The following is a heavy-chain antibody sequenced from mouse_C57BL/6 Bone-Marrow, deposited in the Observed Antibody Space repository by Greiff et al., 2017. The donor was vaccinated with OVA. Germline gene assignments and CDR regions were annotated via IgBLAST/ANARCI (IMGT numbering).Heavy chain of an antibody. V-gene: IGHV1-39*01. CDR1: GYSFTDYN. J-gene: IGHJ3*01. Sequence: EVKLVESGPELVKPGASVRISCKASGYSFTDYNMNWVKQSNGKSLEWIGVINPNYGTTSYNQKFKGKATLTVDQSSSTAYMQLNSLTSEDSAVYYCARQNYSNSPFAYWGQGTLVTVSA. CDR3: ARQNYSNSPFAY. CDR2: INPNYGTT. D-gene: IGHD2-5*01.